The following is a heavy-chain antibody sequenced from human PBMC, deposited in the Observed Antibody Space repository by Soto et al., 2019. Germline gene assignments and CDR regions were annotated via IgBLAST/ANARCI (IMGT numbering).Heavy chain of an antibody. V-gene: IGHV2-5*02. Sequence: QITLKESGPTLVKPTQTLTLTCTFSGFSLSTSGVGVAWIRQPPGKDLEWLALIYWDDDKRYRPSLESRLTITKDTSKNQVVLTMTNMDSVDTATDYCAYLPCSGGSCYWFSFSGMDVWGQGTTVTVAS. J-gene: IGHJ6*02. D-gene: IGHD2-15*01. CDR2: IYWDDDK. CDR3: AYLPCSGGSCYWFSFSGMDV. CDR1: GFSLSTSGVG.